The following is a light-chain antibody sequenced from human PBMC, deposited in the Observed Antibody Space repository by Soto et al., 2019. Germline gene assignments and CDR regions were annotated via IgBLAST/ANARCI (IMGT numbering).Light chain of an antibody. CDR1: SRDVGGYNY. CDR2: DVT. CDR3: SSYRRGSTYV. V-gene: IGLV2-14*04. J-gene: IGLJ1*01. Sequence: SGSPGQSVTVSCTGTSRDVGGYNYVSWYQQHPGKAPRLMIYDVTNRPSGVSNRFSGSKSGNTASLTISGLQAEDEADYYCSSYRRGSTYVFGTGTKVTVL.